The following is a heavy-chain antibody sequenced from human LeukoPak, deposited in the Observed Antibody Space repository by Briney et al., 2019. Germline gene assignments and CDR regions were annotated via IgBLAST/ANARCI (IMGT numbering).Heavy chain of an antibody. Sequence: ASVKVSCKVSRYTLTELSMHWVRQATGKGLEWMGGFDPEDGETIYAQKFQGRVTMTEDTSTDTAYMELSSLRSEDTAVYYCATADKGAVAGGSGWFDPWGQGTLVTVYS. CDR3: ATADKGAVAGGSGWFDP. D-gene: IGHD6-19*01. CDR1: RYTLTELS. V-gene: IGHV1-24*01. J-gene: IGHJ5*02. CDR2: FDPEDGET.